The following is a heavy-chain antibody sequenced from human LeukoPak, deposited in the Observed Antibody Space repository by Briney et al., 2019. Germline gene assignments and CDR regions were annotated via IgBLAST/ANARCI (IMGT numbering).Heavy chain of an antibody. CDR2: IRQDGGEN. V-gene: IGHV3-7*01. Sequence: PEGSLRLSCAASGFTLSNYWMSWVRQAPGKGLEWVANIRQDGGENYYMDSVKGRFTVSRDNAKNSLFLQMNSVTADDTAVYYCARDLGIDRFDCWGQGTLVTVSS. CDR1: GFTLSNYW. J-gene: IGHJ4*02. CDR3: ARDLGIDRFDC. D-gene: IGHD1-26*01.